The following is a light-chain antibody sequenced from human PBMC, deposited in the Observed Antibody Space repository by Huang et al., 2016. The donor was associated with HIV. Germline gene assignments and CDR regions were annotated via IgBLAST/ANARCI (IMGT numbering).Light chain of an antibody. Sequence: QLTQSPSSLSASIGDRVTIACLASHDINTYLAWYQQKPVRAPKRLIYDASTLQTGVPSRFRGFGSGTAFSLTITSLQPDDFAVYYCQQLSAYPLSFGPGTTVD. CDR2: DAS. CDR3: QQLSAYPLS. J-gene: IGKJ3*01. CDR1: HDINTY. V-gene: IGKV1-9*01.